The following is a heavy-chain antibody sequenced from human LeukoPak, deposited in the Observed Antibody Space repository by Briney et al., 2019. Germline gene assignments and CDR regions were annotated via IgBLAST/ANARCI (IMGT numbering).Heavy chain of an antibody. J-gene: IGHJ4*02. CDR3: TTELFDY. CDR1: GFTFSGSL. D-gene: IGHD1-26*01. Sequence: GGSLRLSCAASGFTFSGSLIHWVRQASGKGLEWVGRIRTKADSYAAVYAASVKGRFTISRDDSKNTLYLQMNSLKTEDTAVYYCTTELFDYWGQGTLVTVSS. V-gene: IGHV3-73*01. CDR2: IRTKADSYAA.